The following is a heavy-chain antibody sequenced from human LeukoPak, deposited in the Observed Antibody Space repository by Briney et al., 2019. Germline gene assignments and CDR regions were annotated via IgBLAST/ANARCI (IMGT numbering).Heavy chain of an antibody. Sequence: GGSLRLSCAASGFTFSTYAMGWVRQAPGKGLKWVSTINGSGGSTYHEDSVKGRFTISRDNSKNTLYLQMNSLRAEDTAVYYCAKASVGDYFDYWGQGTLVTVSS. D-gene: IGHD2-15*01. CDR1: GFTFSTYA. V-gene: IGHV3-23*01. CDR3: AKASVGDYFDY. J-gene: IGHJ4*02. CDR2: INGSGGST.